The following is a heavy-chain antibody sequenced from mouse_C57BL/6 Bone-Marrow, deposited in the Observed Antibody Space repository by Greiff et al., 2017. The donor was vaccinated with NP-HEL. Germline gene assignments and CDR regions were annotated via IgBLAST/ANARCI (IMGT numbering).Heavy chain of an antibody. Sequence: QVQLQQPGAELVMPGASVKLSCKASGYTFTSYWMHWVKQRPGQGLEWIGEIYPRSGNTYYNEKFKGKATLTADKSSSTAYMELRSLTSEDSAVYFCALDSSGQKWFAYWGQGTLVTVSA. CDR3: ALDSSGQKWFAY. D-gene: IGHD3-2*02. J-gene: IGHJ3*01. CDR1: GYTFTSYW. V-gene: IGHV1-81*01. CDR2: IYPRSGNT.